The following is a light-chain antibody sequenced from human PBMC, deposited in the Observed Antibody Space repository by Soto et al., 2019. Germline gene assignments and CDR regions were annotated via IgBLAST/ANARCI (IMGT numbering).Light chain of an antibody. CDR1: QSVRSN. V-gene: IGKV3-20*01. Sequence: EIVMTQSPATLSVSPGERAALSCRAGQSVRSNLAWYQQKPGQAPRLLIYGASTRATGIPDRFSGSGSGTDFTLTISRLEPEDFAVYYCQQYGSSPRTFGQGTKVDIK. CDR3: QQYGSSPRT. J-gene: IGKJ1*01. CDR2: GAS.